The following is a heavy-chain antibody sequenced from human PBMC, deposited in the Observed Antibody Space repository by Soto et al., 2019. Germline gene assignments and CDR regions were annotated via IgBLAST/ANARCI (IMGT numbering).Heavy chain of an antibody. Sequence: SETLSLTCTVSGGSISSGDYYWSWIRQPPGKGLEWIGYIYYSGSTYYNPSLKSRVTISVDTSKNQFSLKLSSVTAADTAVYYCARDRKEYYYDMDAFDIWGQGTMVTVSS. CDR2: IYYSGST. CDR1: GGSISSGDYY. CDR3: ARDRKEYYYDMDAFDI. J-gene: IGHJ3*02. D-gene: IGHD3-22*01. V-gene: IGHV4-30-4*01.